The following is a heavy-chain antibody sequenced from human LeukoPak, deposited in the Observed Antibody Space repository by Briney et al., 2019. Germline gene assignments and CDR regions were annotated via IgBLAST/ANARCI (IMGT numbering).Heavy chain of an antibody. V-gene: IGHV4-59*12. D-gene: IGHD1/OR15-1a*01. CDR3: ARGNNDFLADNAFDI. CDR1: GGSISTYY. Sequence: SETLSLTCTVSGGSISTYYWSWIRQPPGKGLELIGYIYYTGSTNYNPSLKSRVTISVDTSKNQFSLKLSSVTAADTAVYYCARGNNDFLADNAFDIWGQGTMVTVSS. CDR2: IYYTGST. J-gene: IGHJ3*02.